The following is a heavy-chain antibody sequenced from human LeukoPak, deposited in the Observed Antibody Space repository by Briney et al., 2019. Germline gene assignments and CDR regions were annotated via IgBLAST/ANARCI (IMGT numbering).Heavy chain of an antibody. Sequence: GASVKVSCKASGYTFTSYYMHWVRQAPGQGLEWMGIINPSGGSTSYAQKFQGRVTMTRDTSTSTVYMELSSLRSEDTAVYYCARVSETALVGATDYFDYWGQGTLVTVSS. V-gene: IGHV1-46*01. CDR3: ARVSETALVGATDYFDY. D-gene: IGHD1-26*01. J-gene: IGHJ4*02. CDR2: INPSGGST. CDR1: GYTFTSYY.